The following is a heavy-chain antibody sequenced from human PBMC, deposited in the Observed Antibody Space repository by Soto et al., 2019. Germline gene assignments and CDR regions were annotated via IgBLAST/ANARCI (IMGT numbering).Heavy chain of an antibody. J-gene: IGHJ6*01. CDR1: GFTFSNAW. CDR3: TTDFGVTMVRGVIGRYCGIDG. Sequence: EVQLVESGGGLVKPGGSLRLSCAASGFTFSNAWLNWVRQAPGKGLELVGRIKSKTDGGTTDYAAPVKGRFNISRDHSKNTLYVQVNGLQTEDTAVYYCTTDFGVTMVRGVIGRYCGIDGLGQGTTVTVSA. V-gene: IGHV3-15*07. D-gene: IGHD3-10*01. CDR2: IKSKTDGGTT.